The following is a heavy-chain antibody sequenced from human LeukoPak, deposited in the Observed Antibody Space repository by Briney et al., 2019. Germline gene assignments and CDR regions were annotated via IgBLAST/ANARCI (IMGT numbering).Heavy chain of an antibody. CDR3: ARDQTGYSASAYYYGMDV. V-gene: IGHV1-69*04. Sequence: RASVKVSCKASGGTFSSYAISWVRQAPGQGLEWMGRIIPILGIANYAQKFQGRVTITADKSTSTAYMELSSLRSEDTAVYYCARDQTGYSASAYYYGMDVWGQGTTVTVSS. CDR1: GGTFSSYA. CDR2: IIPILGIA. D-gene: IGHD5-18*01. J-gene: IGHJ6*02.